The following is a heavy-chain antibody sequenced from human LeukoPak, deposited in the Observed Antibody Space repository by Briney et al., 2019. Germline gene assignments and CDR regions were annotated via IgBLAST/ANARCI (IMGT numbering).Heavy chain of an antibody. CDR2: IYSGGST. J-gene: IGHJ4*02. D-gene: IGHD3-9*01. CDR1: GFTVSSNY. V-gene: IGHV3-53*01. CDR3: ASGFAQYYDILTGYYTPRY. Sequence: GSLRLSCAASGFTVSSNYMSWVRQAPGKGLEWVSVIYSGGSTYYADSVKGRFTISRDNSKNTLYLQMNSLRAEDTAVYYRASGFAQYYDILTGYYTPRYWGQGTLVTVSS.